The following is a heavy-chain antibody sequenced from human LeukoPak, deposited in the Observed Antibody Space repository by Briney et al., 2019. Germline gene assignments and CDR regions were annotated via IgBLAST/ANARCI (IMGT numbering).Heavy chain of an antibody. CDR2: SSSSSSTI. CDR1: GFAFSTYS. V-gene: IGHV3-48*01. J-gene: IGHJ6*03. D-gene: IGHD3-3*01. CDR3: AKAGRITIFGVGPDYMDV. Sequence: PGGSLRLSCAASGFAFSTYSMNWVRQAPGKGLEWVSYSSSSSSTIYYADSVKGRFTISRDNAENSLYLQMNSLRAEDTAVYYCAKAGRITIFGVGPDYMDVWGKGTTVTVSS.